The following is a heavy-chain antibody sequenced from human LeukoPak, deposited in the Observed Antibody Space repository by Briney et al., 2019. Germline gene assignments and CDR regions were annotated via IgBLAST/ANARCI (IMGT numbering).Heavy chain of an antibody. CDR2: IYPGGSET. CDR1: GYRFSSYW. V-gene: IGHV5-51*01. D-gene: IGHD2/OR15-2a*01. J-gene: IGHJ3*02. CDR3: ARPANRGDAFDI. Sequence: GESLKISCKGLGYRFSSYWSAWVRQRPGKGLEWMGIIYPGGSETRYDPSFEGQVTISADRSTSTAYLQWSSLRASDTAMYYCARPANRGDAFDIWGQGTMVTVSS.